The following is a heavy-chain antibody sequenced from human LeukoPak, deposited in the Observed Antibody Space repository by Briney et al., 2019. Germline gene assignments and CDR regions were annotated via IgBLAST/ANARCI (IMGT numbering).Heavy chain of an antibody. CDR3: AKGLLEWLLSYMDV. CDR1: GFTFSSYG. D-gene: IGHD3-3*01. CDR2: IRYDGSNK. V-gene: IGHV3-30*02. Sequence: PGGFLRLSCAASGFTFSSYGMHWVRQAPGKGLEWVAFIRYDGSNKYYADSVKGRFTISRDNSKNTLYLQMNSLRAEDTAVYYCAKGLLEWLLSYMDVWGKGTTVTVSS. J-gene: IGHJ6*03.